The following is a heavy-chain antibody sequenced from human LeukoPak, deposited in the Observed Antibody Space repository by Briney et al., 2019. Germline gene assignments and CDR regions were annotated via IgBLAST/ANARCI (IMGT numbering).Heavy chain of an antibody. J-gene: IGHJ6*02. Sequence: PGRSLRLSCAASGYTFSDYAGHGARQAPAKGRGGVAGISYDGRIKYYADSVKGRFTISRDNFKNTLYLQMNSLRPEDTALYYCAKDLGSSWLADFYSYGMDVWGQGTTVTVSS. CDR1: GYTFSDYA. CDR3: AKDLGSSWLADFYSYGMDV. CDR2: ISYDGRIK. V-gene: IGHV3-30*18. D-gene: IGHD6-13*01.